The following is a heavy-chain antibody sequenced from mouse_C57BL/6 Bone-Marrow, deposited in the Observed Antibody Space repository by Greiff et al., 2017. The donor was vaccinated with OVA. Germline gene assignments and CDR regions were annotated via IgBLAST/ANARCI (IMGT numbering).Heavy chain of an antibody. CDR3: ATAYYSNYVYFDV. CDR1: GYAFSSSW. J-gene: IGHJ1*03. V-gene: IGHV1-82*01. D-gene: IGHD2-5*01. Sequence: VQLQQSGPELVKPGASVKISCKASGYAFSSSWMNWVKQRPGKGLEWIGRIYPGDGDTNYNGKFKGKATLTADKSSSTAYMQLSSLTSEDSAVYVCATAYYSNYVYFDVWGTGTTVTVSS. CDR2: IYPGDGDT.